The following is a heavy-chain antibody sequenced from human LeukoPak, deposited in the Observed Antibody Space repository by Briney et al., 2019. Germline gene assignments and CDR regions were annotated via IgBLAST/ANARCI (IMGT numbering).Heavy chain of an antibody. CDR2: ISWNSGNI. J-gene: IGHJ4*02. CDR3: AKDTGRLGELSPFDY. V-gene: IGHV3-9*01. CDR1: GFSLDDYA. D-gene: IGHD3-16*02. Sequence: PGGSLRLSCAASGFSLDDYAMHWVRQAPGKGLEWVSGISWNSGNIGYADSVKGRFTISRDNAKNSLYLQMNSLKPEDTALYYCAKDTGRLGELSPFDYWGQGNLVTVSS.